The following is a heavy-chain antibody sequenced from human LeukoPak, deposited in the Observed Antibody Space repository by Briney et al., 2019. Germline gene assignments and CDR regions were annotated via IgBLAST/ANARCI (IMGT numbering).Heavy chain of an antibody. D-gene: IGHD3-22*01. CDR2: IKQDGSEK. CDR1: GFTFSSYW. J-gene: IGHJ4*02. CDR3: ARDPYYYDSSGYSP. V-gene: IGHV3-7*03. Sequence: GGPLRLSCAASGFTFSSYWMSWVRQAPGKGLEWAANIKQDGSEKYYVDSVKGRFTISRDNAKNSLYLQMNSLRAEDTAVYYCARDPYYYDSSGYSPWGQGTLVTVSS.